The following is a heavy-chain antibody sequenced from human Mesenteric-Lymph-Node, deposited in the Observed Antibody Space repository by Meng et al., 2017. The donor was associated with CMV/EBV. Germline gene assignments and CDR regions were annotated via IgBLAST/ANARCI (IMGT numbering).Heavy chain of an antibody. CDR2: ISYDGSNK. J-gene: IGHJ5*02. V-gene: IGHV3-30*19. CDR3: ARDGVVPAAIRGWFDP. CDR1: GFTFSSSG. D-gene: IGHD2-2*02. Sequence: GESLKISCAASGFTFSSSGMHWVRQAPGKGLEWVAVISYDGSNKYYADSVKGRFTISRDNSKNTLYLQMNSLRAEDTAVYYCARDGVVPAAIRGWFDPWGQGTLVTVSS.